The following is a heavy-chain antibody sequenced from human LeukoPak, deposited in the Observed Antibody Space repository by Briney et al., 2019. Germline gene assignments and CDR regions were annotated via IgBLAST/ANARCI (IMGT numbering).Heavy chain of an antibody. D-gene: IGHD5-18*01. J-gene: IGHJ4*02. CDR3: AKDRGYSHGFDY. CDR1: GFTFSSYG. CDR2: ISYEGRNK. V-gene: IGHV3-30*18. Sequence: GRSLRLSCAASGFTFSSYGMHWVRQAPSKGLEWVAAISYEGRNKEYVDSVKGRFTISRDNSKNTLYLQMNSLRAEDTAVFNCAKDRGYSHGFDYWGQGTLVTVSS.